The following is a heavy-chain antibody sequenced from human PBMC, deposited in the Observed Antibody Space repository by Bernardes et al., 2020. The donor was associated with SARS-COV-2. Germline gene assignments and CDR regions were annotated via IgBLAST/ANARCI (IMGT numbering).Heavy chain of an antibody. J-gene: IGHJ4*02. D-gene: IGHD5-12*01. CDR3: AKVGYPAWVYSGHSFPDEY. CDR1: GFTFSSYG. Sequence: GGSLRLSCAASGFTFSSYGMHWVRQAPGKGLEWVAVISYDGSNKYYADSVKGRFTISRDNSKNTLYLQMNSLRAEDTAVYYCAKVGYPAWVYSGHSFPDEYWGQGTLVT. V-gene: IGHV3-30*18. CDR2: ISYDGSNK.